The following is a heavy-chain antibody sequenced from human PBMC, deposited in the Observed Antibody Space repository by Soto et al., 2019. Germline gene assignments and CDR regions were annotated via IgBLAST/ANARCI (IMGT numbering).Heavy chain of an antibody. J-gene: IGHJ6*03. V-gene: IGHV1-8*01. CDR1: GYTFTSYD. CDR3: ARGPRGIDFWSGPPPHYYYYYYMDV. CDR2: MNPNSGNT. Sequence: ASVKVSCKASGYTFTSYDINWVRQATGQGLEWMGWMNPNSGNTGYAQKFQGRVTMTRNTSISTAYMELSSLRSEDTAVYYCARGPRGIDFWSGPPPHYYYYYYMDVWGKGTTVTVSS. D-gene: IGHD3-3*01.